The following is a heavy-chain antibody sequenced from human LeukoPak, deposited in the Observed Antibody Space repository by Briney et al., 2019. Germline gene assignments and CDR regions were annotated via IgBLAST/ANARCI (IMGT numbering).Heavy chain of an antibody. D-gene: IGHD3-22*01. CDR2: INHSGST. CDR1: GGSFSDYY. J-gene: IGHJ1*01. Sequence: SETLSLTCSVYGGSFSDYYWSWFRQPPGKGLEWIGEINHSGSTDYNPSLKSRVTISVDTSRKQNSLKLSSVTAADSFVYYGAYSSGYQQHWGQGTLVTVSS. V-gene: IGHV4-34*01. CDR3: AYSSGYQQH.